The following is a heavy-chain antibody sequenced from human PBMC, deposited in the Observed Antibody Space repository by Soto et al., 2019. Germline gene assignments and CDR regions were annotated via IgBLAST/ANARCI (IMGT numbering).Heavy chain of an antibody. J-gene: IGHJ5*02. V-gene: IGHV3-23*01. CDR2: ISGSGGRT. CDR3: AKGVVVAATTWFGT. D-gene: IGHD2-15*01. CDR1: GFTFSNYA. Sequence: GGSLRLSCAASGFTFSNYAMSWVRQAPGKGLEWVSAISGSGGRTDYADSVKGRFTISRDKSKNTLYLQMNSLRAEDTAVYYCAKGVVVAATTWFGTCGQGTLVTVSS.